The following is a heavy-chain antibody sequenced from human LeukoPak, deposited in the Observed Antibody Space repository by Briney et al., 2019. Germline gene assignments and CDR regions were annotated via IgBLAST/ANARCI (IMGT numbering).Heavy chain of an antibody. V-gene: IGHV4-61*08. CDR3: ARRVNAFLYGMDV. CDR1: GGSISSGDYY. Sequence: PSETLSLTCTVSGGSISSGDYYWSWIRQPPGKGLEWIGYIYYSGNSNHNPSLKSRVSISIDTSKNQLSLKLSSVTAADTAVYYCARRVNAFLYGMDVWGQGTTVTVSS. D-gene: IGHD2-21*01. J-gene: IGHJ6*02. CDR2: IYYSGNS.